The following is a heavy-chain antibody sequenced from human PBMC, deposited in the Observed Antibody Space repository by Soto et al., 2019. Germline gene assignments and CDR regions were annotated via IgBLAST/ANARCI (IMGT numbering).Heavy chain of an antibody. V-gene: IGHV3-23*01. D-gene: IGHD1-20*01. J-gene: IGHJ4*02. CDR3: AKDKAYNWNPIDY. CDR2: ISGSGGST. CDR1: GFTFSSYA. Sequence: GGSLRLSCAASGFTFSSYAMSWVRQAPGKGPEWVSAISGSGGSTYYADSVKGRFTISRDNSKNTLYLQMNSLRAEDTAVYYCAKDKAYNWNPIDYWGQGTLVTVSS.